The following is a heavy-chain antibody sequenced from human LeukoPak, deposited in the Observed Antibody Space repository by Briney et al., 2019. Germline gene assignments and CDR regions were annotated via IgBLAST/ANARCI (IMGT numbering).Heavy chain of an antibody. CDR3: ARTTGSYYSLGY. CDR1: GFTFSSYW. D-gene: IGHD1-26*01. V-gene: IGHV3-74*01. J-gene: IGHJ4*02. CDR2: INSDGSST. Sequence: GGSLRLSCAASGFTFSSYWMHWVRQAPGKGLVWVSRINSDGSSTSYADSVKGRFTVSRDNAKNTLYLQMNSLRAEDTAVYYCARTTGSYYSLGYWGQGTLVTVSS.